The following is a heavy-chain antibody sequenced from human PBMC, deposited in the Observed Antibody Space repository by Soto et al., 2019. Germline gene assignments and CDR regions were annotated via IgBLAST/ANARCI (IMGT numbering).Heavy chain of an antibody. CDR3: ARHSGHIFFDY. V-gene: IGHV4-39*01. CDR2: IYYSGSA. Sequence: SETLSLTCTVSGASISSSSYYWGWIRQPPWRGLEWIGSIYYSGSAYYNPSLKSRVTISVDTSKNKFSLKLNSVTAADTAVYYCARHSGHIFFDYWGQGTLVTVSS. J-gene: IGHJ4*02. D-gene: IGHD5-12*01. CDR1: GASISSSSYY.